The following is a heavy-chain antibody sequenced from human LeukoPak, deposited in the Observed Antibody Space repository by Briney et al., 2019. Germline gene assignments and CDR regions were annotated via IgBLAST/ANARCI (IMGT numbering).Heavy chain of an antibody. D-gene: IGHD4-17*01. CDR3: ARVPVMHLGVYGDYEHYYYYGMDV. CDR2: INHSGST. J-gene: IGHJ6*02. V-gene: IGHV4-34*01. CDR1: GGSFSGYY. Sequence: PSETLSLTCAVYGGSFSGYYWSWIRQPPGKGLEWIGEINHSGSTNYNPSLKSRVTISVDTSKNQFSLKLSSVTAADTAVYYCARVPVMHLGVYGDYEHYYYYGMDVWGQGTTVTVSS.